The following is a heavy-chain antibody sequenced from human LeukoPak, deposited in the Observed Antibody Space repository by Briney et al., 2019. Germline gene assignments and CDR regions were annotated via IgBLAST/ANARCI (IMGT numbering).Heavy chain of an antibody. V-gene: IGHV1-46*01. CDR2: INPSGGST. CDR1: GYIFTSYY. Sequence: ASVKVSCKASGYIFTSYYMHWVRQAPGQGLEWMGIINPSGGSTSYAQKFQGRVTMTRDMSTSTVYMELSSLRSEDTAVYYCAREELAGIRWFDPWGQGTLVTVSS. D-gene: IGHD6-19*01. CDR3: AREELAGIRWFDP. J-gene: IGHJ5*02.